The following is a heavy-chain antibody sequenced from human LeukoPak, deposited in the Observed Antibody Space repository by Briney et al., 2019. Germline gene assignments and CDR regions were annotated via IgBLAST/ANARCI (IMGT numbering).Heavy chain of an antibody. CDR2: IYYRGSTNSGST. J-gene: IGHJ5*02. D-gene: IGHD3-3*01. Sequence: KPSETLSLTCTVAGGSISSYYWSWIRQPPGKGLDWIGYIYYRGSTNSGSTNYNPSHKSRVTISVDTTKNQFSLKLTSVTAADTAVYYCARVARFRNWFDPWGQGTLVTVSS. CDR1: GGSISSYY. CDR3: ARVARFRNWFDP. V-gene: IGHV4-59*01.